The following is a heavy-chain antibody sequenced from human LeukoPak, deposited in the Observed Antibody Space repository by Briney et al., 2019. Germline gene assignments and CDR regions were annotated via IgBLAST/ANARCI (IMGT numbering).Heavy chain of an antibody. D-gene: IGHD3-9*01. V-gene: IGHV1-8*01. CDR3: ARGLRALVRYFDWPLGGYYYYMDV. J-gene: IGHJ6*03. CDR2: MNPNSGNT. Sequence: GASVKVSCKASGYTFTSYDINWVRQATGQGLEWMGWMNPNSGNTGYAQKFQGRVTMTRNTSISTAYMELSSLRSEDTAVYYCARGLRALVRYFDWPLGGYYYYMDVWGKGTTVTIS. CDR1: GYTFTSYD.